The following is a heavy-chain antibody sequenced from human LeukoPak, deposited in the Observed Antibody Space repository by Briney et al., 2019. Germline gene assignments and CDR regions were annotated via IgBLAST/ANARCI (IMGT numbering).Heavy chain of an antibody. CDR2: ISGSGGST. CDR1: GFTVSSNY. Sequence: GGSLRLSCAASGFTVSSNYMSWVRQAPGKGLEWVSAISGSGGSTYYADSVKGRFTISRDNSKNTLYLQMNSLRAEDTAVYYCAKLEDYGGNSGYWGQGTLVTVSS. D-gene: IGHD4-23*01. V-gene: IGHV3-23*01. CDR3: AKLEDYGGNSGY. J-gene: IGHJ4*02.